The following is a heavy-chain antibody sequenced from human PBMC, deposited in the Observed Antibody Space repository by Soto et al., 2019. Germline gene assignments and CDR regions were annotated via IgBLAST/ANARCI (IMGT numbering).Heavy chain of an antibody. CDR2: IDWDDDK. J-gene: IGHJ6*03. D-gene: IGHD6-6*01. CDR1: GFSLSTSGMC. CDR3: ARTTRIAARPDYYYYYMDV. V-gene: IGHV2-70*11. Sequence: GPGPTLVNPTQTLTLTCTFSGFSLSTSGMCVSWIRQPPGKALEWLARIDWDDDKYYSTSLKTRLTISKDTSKNQVVLTTTNMDPVDTATYYCARTTRIAARPDYYYYYMDVWGKGTTVTVSS.